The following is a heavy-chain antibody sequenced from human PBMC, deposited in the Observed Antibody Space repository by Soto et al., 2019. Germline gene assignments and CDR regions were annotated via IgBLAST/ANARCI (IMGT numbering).Heavy chain of an antibody. V-gene: IGHV4-59*01. Sequence: SLTCTVSGDSITNYYWSWIRQPPGKGLEWVGNIYYTGSTNYNPSLKSRVTISIDTSKNQFSLRLSSVTAADTAVYYCARDSRVTTWGQGTLVTVSS. CDR1: GDSITNYY. CDR2: IYYTGST. CDR3: ARDSRVTT. J-gene: IGHJ5*02.